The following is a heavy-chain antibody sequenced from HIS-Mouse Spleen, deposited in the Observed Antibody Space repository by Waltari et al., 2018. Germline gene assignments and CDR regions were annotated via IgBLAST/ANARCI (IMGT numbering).Heavy chain of an antibody. V-gene: IGHV4-39*07. J-gene: IGHJ2*01. CDR2: IYYSGST. D-gene: IGHD6-13*01. Sequence: QLQLQESGPGLVKPSETLSLTCTVSGGPISSSSYYWAWIGQPPGKGLEWIGGIYYSGSTYYNPSLKSRVTISVDTSKNQFSLKLSSVTAADTAVYYCAREIPYSSSWYDWYFDLWGRGTLVTVSS. CDR1: GGPISSSSYY. CDR3: AREIPYSSSWYDWYFDL.